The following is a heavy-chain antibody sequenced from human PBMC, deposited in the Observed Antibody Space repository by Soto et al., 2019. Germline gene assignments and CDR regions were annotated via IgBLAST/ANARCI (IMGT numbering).Heavy chain of an antibody. D-gene: IGHD3-3*01. CDR3: ARDQGGDFWSGYYMGYYYGMDV. Sequence: GASVKVSCKASGYTFTSYAMHWVRQAPGQRLEWMGWINAGNNNTKYSQKFQGRVTITRDTSASTAYMELSSLRSEDTAVYYCARDQGGDFWSGYYMGYYYGMDVWGQGTTVTVAS. V-gene: IGHV1-3*01. CDR1: GYTFTSYA. J-gene: IGHJ6*02. CDR2: INAGNNNT.